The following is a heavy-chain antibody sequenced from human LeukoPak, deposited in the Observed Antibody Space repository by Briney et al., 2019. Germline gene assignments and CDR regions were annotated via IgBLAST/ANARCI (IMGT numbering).Heavy chain of an antibody. D-gene: IGHD2-21*02. V-gene: IGHV3-30-3*01. Sequence: GGSLRLSCAASGFTFGSYAMHWVRQAPGKGLEWVAVISYDGSNKYYADSVKGRFTISRDNSKNTLYLQMNGLRAEDTAVYYCAKVRPRRYSIVVVTEFDYWGQGTLVTVSS. CDR2: ISYDGSNK. CDR3: AKVRPRRYSIVVVTEFDY. J-gene: IGHJ4*02. CDR1: GFTFGSYA.